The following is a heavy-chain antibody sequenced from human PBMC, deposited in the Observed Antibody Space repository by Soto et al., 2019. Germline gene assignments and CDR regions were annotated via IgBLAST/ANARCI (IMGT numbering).Heavy chain of an antibody. J-gene: IGHJ5*02. CDR2: IYYSGST. D-gene: IGHD3-10*01. V-gene: IGHV4-59*01. Sequence: SETLSLTCTVSGGSISSYYWSWIRQPPGKGLEWIGYIYYSGSTNYNPSPKSRVTISVDTSKNQFSLKLSSVTAADTAVYYCASSYYGSGSYYERDNWFDPWGQGTLVTVSS. CDR1: GGSISSYY. CDR3: ASSYYGSGSYYERDNWFDP.